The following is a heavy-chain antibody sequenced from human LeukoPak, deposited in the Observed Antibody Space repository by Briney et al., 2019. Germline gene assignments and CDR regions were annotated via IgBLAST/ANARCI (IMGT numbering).Heavy chain of an antibody. V-gene: IGHV3-21*04. CDR1: GFTFSSYS. CDR2: ISSSSSYI. Sequence: GGSLRLSCAASGFTFSSYSMNWVRQAPGKGLEWVSSISSSSSYIYYADSVKGRFTISRDNAKNSLYLQMNSLRAEDTAVYYCARATGYSGYDRAIYWGQGTLVTVSS. D-gene: IGHD5-12*01. CDR3: ARATGYSGYDRAIY. J-gene: IGHJ4*02.